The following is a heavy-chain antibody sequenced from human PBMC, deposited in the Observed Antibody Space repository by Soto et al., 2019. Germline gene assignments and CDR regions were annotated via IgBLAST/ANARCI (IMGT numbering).Heavy chain of an antibody. CDR3: ARHYPPLYGPPQGDWFDP. J-gene: IGHJ5*02. V-gene: IGHV4-59*08. CDR2: VYYRESESSGST. Sequence: SETLSLTCTVSGGSISRYYWSWIRQPPGKGLEWIGYVYYRESESSGSTNYNPSLKSRVTMSVDTSKNQFSLKLSSVTAADTAVYYCARHYPPLYGPPQGDWFDPWGQGTLVTVSS. D-gene: IGHD3-10*01. CDR1: GGSISRYY.